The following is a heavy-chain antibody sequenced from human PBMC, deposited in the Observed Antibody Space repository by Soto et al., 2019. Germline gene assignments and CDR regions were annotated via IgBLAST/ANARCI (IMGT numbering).Heavy chain of an antibody. J-gene: IGHJ6*02. D-gene: IGHD6-19*01. CDR3: TTESSSAGAYYYYGMDV. CDR2: IKSKTDGGTT. CDR1: GFTFSNAW. V-gene: IGHV3-15*01. Sequence: GSLRLSCAASGFTFSNAWMSWVRQAPGKGLEWVGRIKSKTDGGTTDYAAPVKGRFTISRDDSKNTLYLQMNSLKTEDTAVYYCTTESSSAGAYYYYGMDVWGQGTTVTVSS.